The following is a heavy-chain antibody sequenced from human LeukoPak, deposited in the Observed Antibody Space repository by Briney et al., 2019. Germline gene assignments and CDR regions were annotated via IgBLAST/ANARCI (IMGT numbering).Heavy chain of an antibody. Sequence: GGSLRLSCAAAGFSFSNYGMSWVRQAPGKGLEGVSAITDSGRATYYADYVKGRFIISRDNSENTLYLQMHSLRDEDTAVYYCAKHLTGVKSSEYWGQGALVTVSS. V-gene: IGHV3-23*01. CDR1: GFSFSNYG. CDR2: ITDSGRAT. J-gene: IGHJ4*02. CDR3: AKHLTGVKSSEY. D-gene: IGHD3-9*01.